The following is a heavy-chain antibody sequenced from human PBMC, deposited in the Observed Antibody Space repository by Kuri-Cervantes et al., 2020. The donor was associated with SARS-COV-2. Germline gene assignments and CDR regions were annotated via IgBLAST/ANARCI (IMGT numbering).Heavy chain of an antibody. CDR3: AREPGGWFDP. Sequence: GGSLRLSCAASGLTLSSYWMHWVRQAPGKGLVWVSRISSDGSITTYADSVKGRFTISRDNAKNTLYLQMNSLRAEDTAVYYCAREPGGWFDPWGQGTLVTVSS. D-gene: IGHD3-10*01. CDR1: GLTLSSYW. J-gene: IGHJ5*02. CDR2: ISSDGSIT. V-gene: IGHV3-74*01.